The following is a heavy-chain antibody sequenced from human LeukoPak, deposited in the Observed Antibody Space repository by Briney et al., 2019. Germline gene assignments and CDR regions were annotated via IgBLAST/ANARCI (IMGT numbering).Heavy chain of an antibody. CDR3: AREAYYYGSGSYIYWFDP. V-gene: IGHV3-20*04. Sequence: PGGSLRLSCAASGFTFDDYGMSWVRQAPGKGLDWVSGINWNGGSTGYADSVRGRFTISRDNAKNSLYLQMNSLRAEDTALYYCAREAYYYGSGSYIYWFDPWGQGTLVTVSS. D-gene: IGHD3-10*01. CDR2: INWNGGST. J-gene: IGHJ5*02. CDR1: GFTFDDYG.